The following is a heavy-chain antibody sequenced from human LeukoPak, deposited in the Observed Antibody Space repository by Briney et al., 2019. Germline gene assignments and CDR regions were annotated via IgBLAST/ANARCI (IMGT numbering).Heavy chain of an antibody. CDR3: AKDVGKWESLHFFDY. Sequence: GGSLRLSCAASGFTFSSYAMHWVRQAPGKGLEWISGISGSGASTHYADSVTGRFTISRDNSRNTLYLQMNSLRGDDTAVYYCAKDVGKWESLHFFDYWGQGTLVTVSS. D-gene: IGHD1-26*01. J-gene: IGHJ4*02. CDR2: ISGSGAST. V-gene: IGHV3-23*01. CDR1: GFTFSSYA.